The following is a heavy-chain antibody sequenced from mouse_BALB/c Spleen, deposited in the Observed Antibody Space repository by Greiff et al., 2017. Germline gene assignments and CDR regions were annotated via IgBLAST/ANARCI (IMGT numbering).Heavy chain of an antibody. CDR3: ARGSGNSYAMDY. D-gene: IGHD1-3*01. Sequence: EVKLMESGPELEKPGASVKISCKASGYSFTGYNMNWVKQSNGKSLEWIGNIDPYYGGTSYNQKFKGKATLTVDKSSSTAYMQLKSLTSEDSAVYYCARGSGNSYAMDYWGQGTSVTVSS. J-gene: IGHJ4*01. CDR2: IDPYYGGT. CDR1: GYSFTGYN. V-gene: IGHV1-39*01.